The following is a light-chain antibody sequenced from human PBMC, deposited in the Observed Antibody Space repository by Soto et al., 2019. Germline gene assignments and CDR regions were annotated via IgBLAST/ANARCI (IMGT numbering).Light chain of an antibody. CDR2: EGS. CDR1: SSDVGGCDL. V-gene: IGLV2-23*01. CDR3: CAYVSSNTLL. J-gene: IGLJ3*02. Sequence: QSVLTQPASVSGSPGQSITISCTGTSSDVGGCDLVSWYQQHPGKAPKLIIYEGSKRPSGISNRFSGSKSGNTASLIISGLQGDDEGDYYCCAYVSSNTLLFGGGTKLTVL.